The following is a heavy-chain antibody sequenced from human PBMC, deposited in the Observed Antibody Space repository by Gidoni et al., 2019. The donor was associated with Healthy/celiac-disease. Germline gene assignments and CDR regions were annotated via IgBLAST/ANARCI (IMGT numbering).Heavy chain of an antibody. CDR3: ARDTAMVSQGMDV. Sequence: QVQLPESGPGLVKPSQTLSLTCTFPGGSIRSGGYYWSWIRQHPGKGLEWIGYIYYSGSTYYNPSLKSRVTISGDTSKNQFSLKLSSVTAADTAVYYCARDTAMVSQGMDVWGQGTTVTVSS. V-gene: IGHV4-31*03. D-gene: IGHD5-18*01. CDR1: GGSIRSGGYY. CDR2: IYYSGST. J-gene: IGHJ6*02.